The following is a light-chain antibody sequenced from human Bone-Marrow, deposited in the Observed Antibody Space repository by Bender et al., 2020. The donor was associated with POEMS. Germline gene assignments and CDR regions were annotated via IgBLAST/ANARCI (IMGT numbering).Light chain of an antibody. CDR1: SSDVGGYHL. V-gene: IGLV2-23*02. J-gene: IGLJ7*01. CDR3: CSYTTSSSAV. Sequence: QSALTQPASVSGSPGQSITISCIGTSSDVGGYHLVSWYQQHPGKAPKLIIYEVNKRPSDISNRFSGSKSGNTASLTISHLQTAAEADYCCCSYTTSSSAVFGGGTRLTVL. CDR2: EVN.